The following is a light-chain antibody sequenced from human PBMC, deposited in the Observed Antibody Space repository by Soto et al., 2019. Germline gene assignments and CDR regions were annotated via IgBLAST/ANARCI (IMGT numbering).Light chain of an antibody. V-gene: IGLV1-36*01. Sequence: QSVLTQPPSVSEAPRQSVTISCSGSSSNIGNNAVNWYQQLPGQAPKLLIYYDDLLASGVSDRFSGSKSGTSASLAISGLQSEDEADYYCAAWDDTLNGSVFGGGTKLTVL. CDR1: SSNIGNNA. J-gene: IGLJ2*01. CDR3: AAWDDTLNGSV. CDR2: YDD.